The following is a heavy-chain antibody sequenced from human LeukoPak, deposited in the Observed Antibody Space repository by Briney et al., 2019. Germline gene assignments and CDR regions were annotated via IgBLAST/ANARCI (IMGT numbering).Heavy chain of an antibody. CDR3: ARGNTALGY. Sequence: PSETLSLTCTVSGGSISTYYWSWIRQPPGKGLEWIGYIYYSGSTSYNPSLKSRVTISVDTSKNQFSLKLSSVTTADTAVYYCARGNTALGYWGQGTLVTVSS. J-gene: IGHJ4*02. V-gene: IGHV4-59*01. CDR2: IYYSGST. D-gene: IGHD2-2*02. CDR1: GGSISTYY.